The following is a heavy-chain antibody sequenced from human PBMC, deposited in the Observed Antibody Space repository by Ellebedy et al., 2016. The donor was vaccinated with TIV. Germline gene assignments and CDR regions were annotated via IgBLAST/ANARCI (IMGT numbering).Heavy chain of an antibody. CDR3: AKRIQSGRFYGMDV. Sequence: GGSLRLSXAASGFTFSSYGMHWVRHAPGKGLEWVAVISYDGNNKYYADSVKGRFTISRDNSKKILYLQMNSLGAEDTAVYYCAKRIQSGRFYGMDVWGQGTTVTVSS. V-gene: IGHV3-30*18. CDR2: ISYDGNNK. D-gene: IGHD1-26*01. CDR1: GFTFSSYG. J-gene: IGHJ6*01.